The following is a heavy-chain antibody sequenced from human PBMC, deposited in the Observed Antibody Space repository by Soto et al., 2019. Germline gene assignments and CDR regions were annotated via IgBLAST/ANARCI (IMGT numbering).Heavy chain of an antibody. Sequence: PSETLSLTCTLSGCSISSSSYYWGWIRQPPGKGLEWIGSIYYSGSTYYNPSLKRRVTISVNTSKNQFSLKLSSVTAAETAVYYCASLGGYCSSGSSYSNYYYYSGMDVWGQGTTVTVSS. D-gene: IGHD2-15*01. J-gene: IGHJ6*02. V-gene: IGHV4-39*01. CDR2: IYYSGST. CDR1: GCSISSSSYY. CDR3: ASLGGYCSSGSSYSNYYYYSGMDV.